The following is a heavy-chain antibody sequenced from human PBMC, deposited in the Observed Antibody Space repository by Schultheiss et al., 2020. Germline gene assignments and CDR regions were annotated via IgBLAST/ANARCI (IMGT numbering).Heavy chain of an antibody. Sequence: SQTLSLTCAISGDSVSSNSAAWNWIRQSPSRGLEWLGRTYYRSKWYNDYALSVKSRITISPDTSKNQFSLQLNSVTPEDTAVYYCARAPSSGWFHPLDYWGQGTLVTVSS. J-gene: IGHJ4*02. CDR2: TYYRSKWYN. V-gene: IGHV6-1*01. CDR1: GDSVSSNSAA. CDR3: ARAPSSGWFHPLDY. D-gene: IGHD6-19*01.